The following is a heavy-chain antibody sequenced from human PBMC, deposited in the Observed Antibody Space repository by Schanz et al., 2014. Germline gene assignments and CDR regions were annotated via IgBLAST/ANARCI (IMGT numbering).Heavy chain of an antibody. CDR1: GFIFNDYY. D-gene: IGHD2-8*01. CDR2: ISRDGTTS. V-gene: IGHV3-11*04. CDR3: AREYASTWFESNVMAGRIDN. Sequence: QVQLVESGGGLVKPGGSLRLSCAASGFIFNDYYMNWIRQAPGKGLEWLSYISRDGTTSYYADSVKGRFTISRDNAKNSLFLQMTSLRADDTAVYFCAREYASTWFESNVMAGRIDNWGQGTLVTVSS. J-gene: IGHJ4*02.